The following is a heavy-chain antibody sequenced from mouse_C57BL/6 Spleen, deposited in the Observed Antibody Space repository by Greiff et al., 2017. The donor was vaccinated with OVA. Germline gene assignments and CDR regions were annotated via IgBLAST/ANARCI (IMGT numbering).Heavy chain of an antibody. CDR1: GYTFTSYW. CDR2: IDPSDSYT. J-gene: IGHJ4*01. D-gene: IGHD1-1*01. V-gene: IGHV1-69*01. CDR3: ARPYYYGSSTGAMDY. Sequence: QVQLQQSGAELVMPGASVKLSCKASGYTFTSYWMHWVKQRPGQGLEWIGEIDPSDSYTNYNQKFKGKSTLTVDKSSSTAYMQLSSLTSEDSAVYYCARPYYYGSSTGAMDYWGQGTSVTVSS.